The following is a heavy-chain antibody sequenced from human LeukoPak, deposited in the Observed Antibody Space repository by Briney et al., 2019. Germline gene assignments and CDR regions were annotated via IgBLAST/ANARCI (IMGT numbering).Heavy chain of an antibody. J-gene: IGHJ6*03. Sequence: SETLSLTCAVSGTSFSSYYWSWIRQPLGKGLEWIGEVNHSGYTNDNPSLKSRVTISVDTSKNQFSLKLSSVTAADTAVYYCARDRFPNYYMDVWGKGTTVTVFS. D-gene: IGHD3-10*01. V-gene: IGHV4-34*01. CDR1: GTSFSSYY. CDR3: ARDRFPNYYMDV. CDR2: VNHSGYT.